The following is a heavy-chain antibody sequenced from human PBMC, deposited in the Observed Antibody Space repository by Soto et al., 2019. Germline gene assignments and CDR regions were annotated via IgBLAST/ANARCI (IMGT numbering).Heavy chain of an antibody. CDR3: ARSSYYYDSSGYTVPGWFDP. V-gene: IGHV5-51*01. J-gene: IGHJ5*02. Sequence: GESLKISCKGSGYSFTSSWIGWVRQMPGKGLEWMGIIYPGDSDTRYSPSFQGQVTISADKSISTAYLQWSSLKASDTAMYYCARSSYYYDSSGYTVPGWFDPWGQGTLVTV. CDR2: IYPGDSDT. D-gene: IGHD3-22*01. CDR1: GYSFTSSW.